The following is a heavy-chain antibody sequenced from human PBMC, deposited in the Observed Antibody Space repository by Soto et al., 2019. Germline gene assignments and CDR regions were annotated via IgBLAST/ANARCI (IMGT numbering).Heavy chain of an antibody. D-gene: IGHD1-1*01. CDR2: ISSSGRSI. V-gene: IGHV3-48*02. Sequence: GGSLRLSCAASGGRLIGYSMNWVRQAPGKGLEWVSNISSSGRSIFYADSVKGRFTISRDNAKSSLYLQMDSLRDEDTAVYYCTRSNDMDVWGQGTTVTVSS. CDR3: TRSNDMDV. CDR1: GGRLIGYS. J-gene: IGHJ6*02.